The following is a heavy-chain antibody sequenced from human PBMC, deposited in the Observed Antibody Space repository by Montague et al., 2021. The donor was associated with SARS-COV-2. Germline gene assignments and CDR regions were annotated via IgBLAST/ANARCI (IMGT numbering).Heavy chain of an antibody. CDR1: GGSIGAYY. V-gene: IGHV4-59*01. J-gene: IGHJ6*02. Sequence: SETLSLTCTVSGGSIGAYYWSWIRQPPGKGPEWIAYISSSGTTNYNPSLKSRITVSVDTSRNQLSLKLSSVTAADSAVYYCARESRLKYLEWSRSRYDYYGMDVWGQGTTVTVSS. CDR2: ISSSGTT. D-gene: IGHD3-3*01. CDR3: ARESRLKYLEWSRSRYDYYGMDV.